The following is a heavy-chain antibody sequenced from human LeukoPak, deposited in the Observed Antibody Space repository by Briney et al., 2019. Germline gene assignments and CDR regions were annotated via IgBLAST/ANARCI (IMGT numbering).Heavy chain of an antibody. D-gene: IGHD2-8*01. V-gene: IGHV3-30-3*01. CDR3: ARENGQPAGRGAFDI. J-gene: IGHJ3*02. Sequence: GGSLRLSCAASGFTFSSYAMHWVRQAPGKGLEWVAVISYDGSNKYCADSVKGRFTISRDNSKNTLYLQMNSLRAEDTAVYYCARENGQPAGRGAFDIWGQGTMVTVSS. CDR1: GFTFSSYA. CDR2: ISYDGSNK.